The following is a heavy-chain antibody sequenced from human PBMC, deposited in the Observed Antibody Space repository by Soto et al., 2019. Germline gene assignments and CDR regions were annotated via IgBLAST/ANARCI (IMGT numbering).Heavy chain of an antibody. D-gene: IGHD3-3*01. CDR1: GGSISSGGYY. CDR2: MYYSGST. CDR3: ARGFLEWLSHPYYGMDV. Sequence: SETLSLTCTVSGGSISSGGYYWSWIRRHPGKGLEWIGYMYYSGSTYYNPSLESRVSISVDTSKNQFSLKLSSVTAADTAVYYCARGFLEWLSHPYYGMDVWGQGPTVTVSS. J-gene: IGHJ6*02. V-gene: IGHV4-31*03.